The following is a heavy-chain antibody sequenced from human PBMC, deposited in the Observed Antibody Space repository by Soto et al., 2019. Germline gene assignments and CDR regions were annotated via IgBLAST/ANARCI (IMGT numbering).Heavy chain of an antibody. J-gene: IGHJ5*02. CDR3: GAQYSVARGYHLET. CDR2: IYYIGNT. V-gene: IGHV4-39*02. D-gene: IGHD1-1*01. Sequence: PSETLCITCTVSGGSISTRRSYWGWFRKAAGKGLELIGSIYYIGNTYFNPWLRIRVAISIDSSKPRSFRILNSVTTAEPAVYFCGAQYSVARGYHLETWGQGTMVTVAS. CDR1: GGSISTRRSY.